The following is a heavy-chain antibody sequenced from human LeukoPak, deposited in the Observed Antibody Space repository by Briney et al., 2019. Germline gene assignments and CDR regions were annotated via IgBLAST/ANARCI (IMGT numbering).Heavy chain of an antibody. V-gene: IGHV3-74*01. CDR3: VKDHTGEQDK. Sequence: GGSLRLSCAASGFTFSSFWIHWVRQVPGKGLVWVSRINPESTTTTYADSVKVRFTISRDNARNTLYLQMNSLRVEDTAMYYCVKDHTGEQDKWGQGTLVTVSS. J-gene: IGHJ4*02. CDR1: GFTFSSFW. D-gene: IGHD1-1*01. CDR2: INPESTTT.